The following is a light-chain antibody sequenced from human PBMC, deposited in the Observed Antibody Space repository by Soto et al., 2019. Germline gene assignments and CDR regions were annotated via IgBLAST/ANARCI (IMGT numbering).Light chain of an antibody. CDR2: GAS. V-gene: IGKV3-20*01. CDR3: QQFGDSPPAFT. Sequence: ESMLTQSPGTLSLSPGERATLSCRASRSVSTRYITWYQQKPGQAPRLLIYGASIRATGIPDRFSGSGSWTVFTFTISRLEAEDLAGYYCQQFGDSPPAFTFGQGTKLEI. CDR1: RSVSTRY. J-gene: IGKJ2*01.